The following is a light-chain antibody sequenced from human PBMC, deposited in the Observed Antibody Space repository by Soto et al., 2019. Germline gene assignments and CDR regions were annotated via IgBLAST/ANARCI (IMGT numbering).Light chain of an antibody. CDR3: QRYGSSPLT. CDR2: GAS. CDR1: QSVSSNH. Sequence: EIVLTRSPGTLSLSPGERATLSCRASQSVSSNHLAWYQQKPGQAPRLLIYGASTRASGIPDRFSGSGSGTDFTLTISRLEPEDLAVYYCQRYGSSPLTFGGGTKVEIK. V-gene: IGKV3-20*01. J-gene: IGKJ4*01.